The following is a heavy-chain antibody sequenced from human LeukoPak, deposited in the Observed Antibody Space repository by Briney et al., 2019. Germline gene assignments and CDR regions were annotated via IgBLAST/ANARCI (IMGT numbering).Heavy chain of an antibody. CDR2: FDPEVGET. Sequence: ASVKVSCKVSGYTLTELSIHWVRQAPGKGLEGMGGFDPEVGETIYAQKFQGRVTMTEDTSTDTAYMELSSLRSEDTAVYYCATDNMWFGKYGMDVWGQGTTVTVSS. J-gene: IGHJ6*02. CDR1: GYTLTELS. CDR3: ATDNMWFGKYGMDV. D-gene: IGHD3-10*01. V-gene: IGHV1-24*01.